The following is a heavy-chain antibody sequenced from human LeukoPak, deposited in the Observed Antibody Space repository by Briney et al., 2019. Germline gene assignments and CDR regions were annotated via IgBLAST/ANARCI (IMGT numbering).Heavy chain of an antibody. Sequence: GRSLRLSCAASEFSFGSNWMSWVRQAPGKGLEWVAVIKPDASEKYYVDSLKGRFTISRDNDKNSLFLQMNSLRVEDTAVYYCASTANNWFDPWGRGTLVTVSS. CDR3: ASTANNWFDP. CDR1: EFSFGSNW. V-gene: IGHV3-7*05. J-gene: IGHJ5*02. CDR2: IKPDASEK. D-gene: IGHD5-18*01.